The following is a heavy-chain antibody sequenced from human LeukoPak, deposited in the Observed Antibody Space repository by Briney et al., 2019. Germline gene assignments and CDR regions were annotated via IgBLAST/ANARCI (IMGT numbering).Heavy chain of an antibody. CDR1: GFTFSSDS. V-gene: IGHV3-21*01. CDR2: ISESSTYI. Sequence: GGSLRLSCVASGFTFSSDSMNWVRQAPGKGLEWVSYISESSTYIYYAKSVKGRFTISRDNAKNSLYLQMNSLRGEDTAVYYCARDAAEKARASGMEVWAKGPRSPSPQ. D-gene: IGHD1-14*01. J-gene: IGHJ6*04. CDR3: ARDAAEKARASGMEV.